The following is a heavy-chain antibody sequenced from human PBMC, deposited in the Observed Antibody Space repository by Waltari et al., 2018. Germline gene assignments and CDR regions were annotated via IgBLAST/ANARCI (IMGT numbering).Heavy chain of an antibody. CDR1: GFTVSSNY. V-gene: IGHV3-53*01. CDR3: ARAPAYDSSGYYYGRSYYFDY. D-gene: IGHD3-22*01. J-gene: IGHJ4*02. Sequence: EVQLVESGGGLIQPGGSLRLSCAASGFTVSSNYMSWVRQAPGKGLEWVSVIYSGGSTYYEDSVKGRFTISRDKSKNTLYLQMNSLRAEDTAVYYCARAPAYDSSGYYYGRSYYFDYWGQGTLVTVSS. CDR2: IYSGGST.